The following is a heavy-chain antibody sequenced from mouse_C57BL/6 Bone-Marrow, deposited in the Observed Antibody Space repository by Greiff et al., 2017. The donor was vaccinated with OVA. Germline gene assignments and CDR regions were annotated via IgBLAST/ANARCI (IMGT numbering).Heavy chain of an antibody. CDR1: GYTFTSYW. Sequence: VQLQQPGTELVKPGASVKLSCKASGYTFTSYWMHWVKQRPGQGLEWIGNINPSNGGTNYNEKFKSKATLTVDKSSITAYMQLSSLTSEDSAVYCCARYPLYSPYAMEYWGQGTSVTVSS. CDR3: ARYPLYSPYAMEY. D-gene: IGHD1-3*01. CDR2: INPSNGGT. V-gene: IGHV1-53*01. J-gene: IGHJ4*01.